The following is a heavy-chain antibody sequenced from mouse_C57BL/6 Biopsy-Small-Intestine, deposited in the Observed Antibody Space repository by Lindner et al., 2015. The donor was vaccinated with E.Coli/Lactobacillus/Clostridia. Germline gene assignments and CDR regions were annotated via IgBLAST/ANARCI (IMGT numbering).Heavy chain of an antibody. CDR2: IYPGGGYT. CDR1: GYTFTNYW. D-gene: IGHD2-2*01. Sequence: VQLQESGAELVRPGTSVKMSCKASGYTFTNYWIGWAKQRPGHCLEWIGDIYPGGGYTNYNEKFKGKATLTADKSSSTAYMQFSSLTSEDSAIYYCARENDGYANWGQGTLVTVSA. V-gene: IGHV1-63*01. J-gene: IGHJ3*01. CDR3: ARENDGYAN.